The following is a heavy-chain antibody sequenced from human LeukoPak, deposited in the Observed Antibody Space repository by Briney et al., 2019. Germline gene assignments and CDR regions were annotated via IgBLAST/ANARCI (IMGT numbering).Heavy chain of an antibody. CDR1: GFTFTSYS. CDR3: ARDDGITNWFDP. V-gene: IGHV3-66*02. Sequence: GGSLRLSCAASGFTFTSYSMNWVRQGPGKGLEWVSVIYSGGSTYYADSVKGRFTISRDNSKNTLYLQMNSLRAEDTAVYYCARDDGITNWFDPWGQGTLVTVSS. CDR2: IYSGGST. D-gene: IGHD1-14*01. J-gene: IGHJ5*02.